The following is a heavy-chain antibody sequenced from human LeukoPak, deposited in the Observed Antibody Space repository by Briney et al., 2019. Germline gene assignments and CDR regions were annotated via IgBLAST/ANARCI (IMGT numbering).Heavy chain of an antibody. Sequence: SETLSLTCTVSGGSISSYYWSWTRQPPGKGLEWIAYISDIGSINYNPSLKSRVTISLDTSKNQFSLKLSSVTAADTAVYYCAGHHPRNTVDFWGQGTLVTVSS. D-gene: IGHD2/OR15-2a*01. J-gene: IGHJ4*02. CDR2: ISDIGSI. CDR1: GGSISSYY. V-gene: IGHV4-59*08. CDR3: AGHHPRNTVDF.